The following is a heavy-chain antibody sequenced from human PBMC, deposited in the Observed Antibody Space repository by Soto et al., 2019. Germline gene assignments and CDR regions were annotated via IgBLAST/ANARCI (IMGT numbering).Heavy chain of an antibody. V-gene: IGHV3-48*02. D-gene: IGHD1-26*01. CDR2: ITIRTGNV. J-gene: IGHJ4*01. Sequence: GGSLRLSCEASGFTISECSMNWVRQAPGKGLEWLAYITIRTGNVLYADSVRGRFTISADNAENSVILQMNRLGDEDSALYFCVRDRDRYRDMFHAVIWGQGTLVTISS. CDR1: GFTISECS. CDR3: VRDRDRYRDMFHAVI.